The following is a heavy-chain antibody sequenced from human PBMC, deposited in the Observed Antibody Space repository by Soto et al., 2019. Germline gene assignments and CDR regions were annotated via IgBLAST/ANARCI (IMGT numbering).Heavy chain of an antibody. CDR1: GFTVSSNY. J-gene: IGHJ4*02. CDR3: ASWDFDWLYLPY. Sequence: HPGGSLRLSCAASGFTVSSNYMSWVRQAPGKGLEWVSVIYSGGSTYYADSVKGRFTISRDNSKNTLYLQMNSLRAEDTAVYYCASWDFDWLYLPYWGQGTLVTVSS. CDR2: IYSGGST. D-gene: IGHD3-9*01. V-gene: IGHV3-66*01.